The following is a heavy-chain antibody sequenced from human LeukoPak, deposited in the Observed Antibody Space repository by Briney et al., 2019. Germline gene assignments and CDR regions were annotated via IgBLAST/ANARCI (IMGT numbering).Heavy chain of an antibody. CDR2: ISSSSSYI. CDR3: ATYSAMILSFGSRAFDI. Sequence: GGSLRLSCAASGFTFSSYSMNWVRQAPGKGLEWVSSISSSSSYIYYADSVKGRFTISRDNAKNSLYLQMNSLRAEDTAVYYCATYSAMILSFGSRAFDIWGQGTMVTVSS. D-gene: IGHD4/OR15-4a*01. J-gene: IGHJ3*02. V-gene: IGHV3-21*01. CDR1: GFTFSSYS.